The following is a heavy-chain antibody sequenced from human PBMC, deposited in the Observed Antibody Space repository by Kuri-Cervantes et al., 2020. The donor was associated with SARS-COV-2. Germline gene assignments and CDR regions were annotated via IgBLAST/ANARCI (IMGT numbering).Heavy chain of an antibody. CDR3: AREQREGYNSQGFYYYYYMDV. CDR1: GFSLSNARMG. V-gene: IGHV2-26*01. J-gene: IGHJ6*03. Sequence: SGPTLVKPTETLTLTCTVSGFSLSNARMGVSWIRQPPGKALEWLAHIFSNDGKSYSTSLKSRLTISKDTSKSQVVLTMTNMDPVDTATYYCAREQREGYNSQGFYYYYYMDVWGKGTTVTVSS. D-gene: IGHD5-24*01. CDR2: IFSNDGK.